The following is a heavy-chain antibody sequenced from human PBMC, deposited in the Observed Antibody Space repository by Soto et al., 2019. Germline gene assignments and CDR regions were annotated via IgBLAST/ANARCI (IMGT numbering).Heavy chain of an antibody. CDR3: AKETSAYEIDY. D-gene: IGHD5-12*01. CDR1: GFIFSGYA. Sequence: QVQLVESGGGVVQPGRSLRLSCAASGFIFSGYAMHWVRQAPGKGLEWVAVISYDGNTKYYADSVKGRFTVSRDNSKNTLYVQMNNLSAEHTAMHYCAKETSAYEIDYWGQGTLLTVSS. V-gene: IGHV3-30-3*01. J-gene: IGHJ4*02. CDR2: ISYDGNTK.